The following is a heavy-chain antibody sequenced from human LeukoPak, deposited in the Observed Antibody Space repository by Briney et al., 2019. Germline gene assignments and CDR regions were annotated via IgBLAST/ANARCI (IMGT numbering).Heavy chain of an antibody. D-gene: IGHD4-17*01. J-gene: IGHJ4*02. Sequence: SGPTLVNPTETLTLTCPSSGFSLTTSGVGVGWIRQPPGKALEWLALIYWDDDERYSPSLKSRLTISKDTSKNQVVLTVTNMDPVDTATYFCARATTVTPLDYWGQGTLVTVSS. CDR2: IYWDDDE. CDR3: ARATTVTPLDY. CDR1: GFSLTTSGVG. V-gene: IGHV2-5*02.